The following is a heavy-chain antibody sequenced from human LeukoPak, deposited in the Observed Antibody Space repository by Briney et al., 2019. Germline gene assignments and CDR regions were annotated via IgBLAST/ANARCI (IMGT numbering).Heavy chain of an antibody. CDR3: TRYDSSRFDP. CDR2: IGTAGDT. CDR1: GFTFSTYD. J-gene: IGHJ5*02. D-gene: IGHD3-3*01. Sequence: GGSLRLSCAASGFTFSTYDMHWVRQPTGKGLEWVSAIGTAGDTYYPGSVKGRFTISRDNSRNTMDLQMNSLRVEDTAVYHCTRYDSSRFDPWGQGTLVIVSA. V-gene: IGHV3-13*04.